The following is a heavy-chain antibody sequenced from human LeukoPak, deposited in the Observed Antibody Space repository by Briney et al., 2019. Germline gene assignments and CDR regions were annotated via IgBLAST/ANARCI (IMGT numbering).Heavy chain of an antibody. CDR3: ARDHVYGGADY. CDR2: ISSSSSTI. CDR1: GFTFSSYS. D-gene: IGHD5/OR15-5a*01. J-gene: IGHJ4*02. Sequence: GGSLRLSCAASGFTFSSYSMNWVRQAPGKGLEWVSYISSSSSTIYYADSEKGRFTISRDNSKSSLFLQMNSLRTEDTALYYCARDHVYGGADYWGQGTLVTVSS. V-gene: IGHV3-48*04.